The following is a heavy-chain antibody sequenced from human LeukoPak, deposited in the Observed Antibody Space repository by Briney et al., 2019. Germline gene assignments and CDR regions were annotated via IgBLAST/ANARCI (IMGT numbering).Heavy chain of an antibody. D-gene: IGHD6-13*01. Sequence: SETLSLTCAVSGGSISSSNWWSWVRQPPGKGLEWIGEIYHSGSTNYNPSLKSRVTISVDKSKNQFPLKLSSVTAADTAMYYCAKSSSSWIFDYWGQGTLVTVSS. CDR3: AKSSSSWIFDY. V-gene: IGHV4-4*02. CDR1: GGSISSSNW. J-gene: IGHJ4*02. CDR2: IYHSGST.